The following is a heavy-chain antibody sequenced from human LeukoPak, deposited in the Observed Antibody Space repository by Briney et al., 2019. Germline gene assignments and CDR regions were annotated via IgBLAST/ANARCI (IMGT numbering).Heavy chain of an antibody. CDR1: GGSISSGGYY. V-gene: IGHV4-31*03. J-gene: IGHJ4*02. CDR2: IYYSGST. Sequence: SQTLSLTCTVSGGSISSGGYYWSWIRQHPGKGLERIGYIYYSGSTYYNPSLKSRVTISVDTSKNQFSLKLSSVTAADTAVYYCARGAGSGFDYWGQGTLVTASS. CDR3: ARGAGSGFDY.